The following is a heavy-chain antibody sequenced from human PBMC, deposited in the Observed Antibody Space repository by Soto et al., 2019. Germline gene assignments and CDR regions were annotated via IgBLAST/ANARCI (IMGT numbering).Heavy chain of an antibody. Sequence: GGSLRLSCAASGFTFSSYWMHWVRQAPGKGLVWVSRINSDGSSTSYADSVKGRFTISRDNAKNTLYLQMNSLRAEDTAVYYYARDLRTRWYNYYYYGMDVWGQGTTVTVSS. CDR2: INSDGSST. V-gene: IGHV3-74*01. CDR3: ARDLRTRWYNYYYYGMDV. J-gene: IGHJ6*02. D-gene: IGHD2-15*01. CDR1: GFTFSSYW.